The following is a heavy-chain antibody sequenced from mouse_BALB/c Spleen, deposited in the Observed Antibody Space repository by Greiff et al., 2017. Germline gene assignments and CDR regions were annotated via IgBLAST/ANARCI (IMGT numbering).Heavy chain of an antibody. CDR3: ARGGAYGNYDFDY. Sequence: EVQVVESGGGLVKPGGSLKLSCAASGFTFSSYAMSWVRQTPEKRLEWVASISSGGSTYYPDSVKGRFTISRDNARNILYLQMSSLRSEDTAMYYFARGGAYGNYDFDYWGQGTTLTVSS. D-gene: IGHD2-1*01. J-gene: IGHJ2*01. V-gene: IGHV5-6-5*01. CDR2: ISSGGST. CDR1: GFTFSSYA.